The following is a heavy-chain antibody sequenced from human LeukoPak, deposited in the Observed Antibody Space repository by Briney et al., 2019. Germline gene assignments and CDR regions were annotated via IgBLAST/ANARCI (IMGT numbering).Heavy chain of an antibody. CDR1: GGSFSGYY. CDR2: INHSGST. CDR3: ARGPLQWLLLNGMDV. V-gene: IGHV4-34*01. Sequence: PSETLSLTCAVYGGSFSGYYWSWIRQPPGKGLEWIGEINHSGSTNYNPSLKSRATISVDTSKNQFSLKLSSVTAADTAVYYCARGPLQWLLLNGMDVWGQGTTVTVSS. J-gene: IGHJ6*02. D-gene: IGHD3-3*01.